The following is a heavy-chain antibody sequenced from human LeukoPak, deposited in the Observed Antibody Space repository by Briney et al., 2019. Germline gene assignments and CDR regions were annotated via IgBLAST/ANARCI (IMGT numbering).Heavy chain of an antibody. D-gene: IGHD5-12*01. CDR1: GFTFSRSW. Sequence: GGSLRLSCTASGFTFSRSWMNWIRQAPGEGLEWVANINPDGDGMRFVDSVKGRFTMSRDNAQSSLHLQMNSLRVEDTAFYYCAAWTDRGYSYWGQGVLVTVSS. CDR3: AAWTDRGYSY. J-gene: IGHJ4*02. V-gene: IGHV3-7*01. CDR2: INPDGDGM.